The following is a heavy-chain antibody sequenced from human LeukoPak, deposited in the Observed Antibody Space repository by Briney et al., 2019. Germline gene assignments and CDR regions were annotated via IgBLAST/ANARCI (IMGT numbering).Heavy chain of an antibody. J-gene: IGHJ4*02. Sequence: SETLSLTCTVSGGSLSNYYWSWIRQPPGKGLEWIGYIYYSGSTNYNPSLKSRVTISVDTSKNQFSLKLNSVTAADTAVYYCARRAYGSGSFNRYYFDYWGQGTLVAVSS. V-gene: IGHV4-59*08. D-gene: IGHD3-10*01. CDR3: ARRAYGSGSFNRYYFDY. CDR1: GGSLSNYY. CDR2: IYYSGST.